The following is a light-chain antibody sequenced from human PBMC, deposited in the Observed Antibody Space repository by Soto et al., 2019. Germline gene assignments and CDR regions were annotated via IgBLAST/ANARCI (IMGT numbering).Light chain of an antibody. V-gene: IGLV2-23*01. CDR3: CSYAGSSTLAV. CDR2: EGS. J-gene: IGLJ2*01. CDR1: SSDIGSYNL. Sequence: QSVLTQPASVSGSPGQSITISCTGTSSDIGSYNLVSWYQQHPGKAPKLMIYEGSKRPSGVSNRFSGSKSGNTASLTISGLQAEDEADYYCCSYAGSSTLAVFGGGTKVTVL.